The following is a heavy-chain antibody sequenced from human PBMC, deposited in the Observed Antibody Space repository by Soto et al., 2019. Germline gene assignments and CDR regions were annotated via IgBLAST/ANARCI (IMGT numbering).Heavy chain of an antibody. Sequence: GASVKVSCKASGYTFTSYYMHWVRQAPGQGLEWMGWISDYNGNTHYAQKFQGRVIMTTDTSTRTAYMELRSLRSDDTAVYFCAREGYYSGSGTYSPPRYYGMDVWGQGTTVTVSS. CDR1: GYTFTSYY. V-gene: IGHV1-18*04. CDR2: ISDYNGNT. J-gene: IGHJ6*02. CDR3: AREGYYSGSGTYSPPRYYGMDV. D-gene: IGHD3-10*01.